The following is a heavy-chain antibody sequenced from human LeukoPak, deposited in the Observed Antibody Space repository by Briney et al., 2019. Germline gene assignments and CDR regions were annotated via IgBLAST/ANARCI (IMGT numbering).Heavy chain of an antibody. D-gene: IGHD6-6*01. CDR1: GYTLTELS. V-gene: IGHV1-24*01. Sequence: GASVKVSCKVSGYTLTELSMHWVRQAPGKGLEWMGGFDPEDGETIYAQKFQGRVTMTEDTSTDTAYMELSSLRSEDTAVYCCATDVSLAARLFDYWGQGTLVTVSS. J-gene: IGHJ4*02. CDR3: ATDVSLAARLFDY. CDR2: FDPEDGET.